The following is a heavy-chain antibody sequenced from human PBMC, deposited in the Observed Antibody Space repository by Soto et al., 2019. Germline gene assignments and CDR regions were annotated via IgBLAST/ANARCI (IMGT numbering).Heavy chain of an antibody. CDR2: ISAYNGNT. CDR3: ARDLGRGYYYYYGMDV. V-gene: IGHV1-18*01. D-gene: IGHD3-10*01. J-gene: IGHJ6*02. Sequence: ASVKVSCKASGYTFTSYGISWVRQAPGQGLEWMGWISAYNGNTNYAQKLQGRVTMTTDTSTSTAYMELRSLRSDDTAVYYCARDLGRGYYYYYGMDVWGQGTTVTVSS. CDR1: GYTFTSYG.